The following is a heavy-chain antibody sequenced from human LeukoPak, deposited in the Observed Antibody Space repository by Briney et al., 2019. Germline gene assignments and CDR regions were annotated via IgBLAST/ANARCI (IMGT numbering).Heavy chain of an antibody. V-gene: IGHV4-34*01. J-gene: IGHJ4*02. CDR2: INHSGST. CDR1: GGSFSGYY. D-gene: IGHD1-26*01. Sequence: SETLSLTCAVYGGSFSGYYWSWIRQPPGKGLEWIGEINHSGSTNYNPSLKSRVTISVDTSKNQFSLKLSSVTAADTAVYYCARTYSGSYYARYYFVYWGRGTLVTVSS. CDR3: ARTYSGSYYARYYFVY.